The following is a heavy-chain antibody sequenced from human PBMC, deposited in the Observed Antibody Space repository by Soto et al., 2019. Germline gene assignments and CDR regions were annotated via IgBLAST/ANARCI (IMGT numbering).Heavy chain of an antibody. CDR1: SGSISSYY. J-gene: IGHJ6*03. CDR2: VYYSGST. Sequence: SETLSLTCTVSSGSISSYYWSWIRQPPGKGLEWIGFVYYSGSTSYNPSLKSRVTMSVDTSKNQFSLRLNSVTAADTAVYYCARQAWGYYMDVWGKGTTVTVSS. D-gene: IGHD3-16*01. CDR3: ARQAWGYYMDV. V-gene: IGHV4-59*08.